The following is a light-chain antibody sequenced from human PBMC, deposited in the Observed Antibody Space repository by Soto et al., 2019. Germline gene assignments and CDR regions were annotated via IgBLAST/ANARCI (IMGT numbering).Light chain of an antibody. Sequence: QSALTQPPSASGSPGQSVAISCTGTSSDVGGYNYVSWYQQHPGKAPKLIIYEVTKRPSGVPDRFSGSKSGNTASLTVSGLQAEDEANYSCSSYAGINNLVFGGGTKVTVL. CDR1: SSDVGGYNY. CDR3: SSYAGINNLV. V-gene: IGLV2-8*01. J-gene: IGLJ3*02. CDR2: EVT.